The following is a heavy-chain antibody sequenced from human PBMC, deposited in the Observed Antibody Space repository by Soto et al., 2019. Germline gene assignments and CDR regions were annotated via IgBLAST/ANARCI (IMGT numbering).Heavy chain of an antibody. V-gene: IGHV3-33*01. CDR1: GFTFSRYG. CDR3: AREGSSGKRWPGDY. CDR2: IWYDGSNK. D-gene: IGHD6-13*01. J-gene: IGHJ4*02. Sequence: QVQLVESGGGVVQPGRSLRLSCAVSGFTFSRYGMHWVRQAPGKGLEWVAVIWYDGSNKYYADSVKGRFTISRDNSKNTLYMQRDSLRAEDTAVYYCAREGSSGKRWPGDYWGQGTLVTVSS.